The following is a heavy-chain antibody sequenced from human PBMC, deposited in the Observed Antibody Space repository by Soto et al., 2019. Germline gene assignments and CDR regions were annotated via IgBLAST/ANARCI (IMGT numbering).Heavy chain of an antibody. D-gene: IGHD3-10*01. V-gene: IGHV4-59*01. Sequence: SETLSLTCNVSGGPISSYYWSWIRQSPGKGLEWIGQIFYTGNTNYNPSLKSRVTMSVDIPKKQSSLKLRSVTTADTAIYFCARNNVRGVSNSYNWMDPWGQGXLVTVYS. J-gene: IGHJ5*02. CDR1: GGPISSYY. CDR2: IFYTGNT. CDR3: ARNNVRGVSNSYNWMDP.